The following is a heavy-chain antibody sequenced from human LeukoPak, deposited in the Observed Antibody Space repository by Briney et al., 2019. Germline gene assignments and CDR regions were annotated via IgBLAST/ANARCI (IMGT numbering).Heavy chain of an antibody. CDR1: GGSISSYY. CDR3: ASQIPYYYDSSAYSYYFDY. D-gene: IGHD3-22*01. V-gene: IGHV4-59*01. CDR2: IYYSGST. Sequence: SETLSLTCTVSGGSISSYYWSWIRQPPGKGLEWIGYIYYSGSTNYNPSLKSRVTISVDTSKNQFSLKLSSVTAADTAVYYCASQIPYYYDSSAYSYYFDYWGQGTLVTVSS. J-gene: IGHJ4*02.